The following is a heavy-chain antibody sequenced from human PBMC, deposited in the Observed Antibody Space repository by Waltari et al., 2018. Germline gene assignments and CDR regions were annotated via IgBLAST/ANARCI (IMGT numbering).Heavy chain of an antibody. V-gene: IGHV3-7*01. CDR3: ASSRVFDF. CDR2: IKEYGSAT. CDR1: GFSISKYW. Sequence: VLLVESGGGSVQPGGSLRLSCEVSGFSISKYWMNWIRQAPGKGPEWGANIKEYGSATFYGPSGEGRFSISRDNDKNSVYLQINNVRDEDTAVYYCASSRVFDFWGQGTLVVVSS. J-gene: IGHJ4*01.